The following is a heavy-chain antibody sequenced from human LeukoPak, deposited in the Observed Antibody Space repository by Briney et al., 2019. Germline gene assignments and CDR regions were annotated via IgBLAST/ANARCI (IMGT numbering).Heavy chain of an antibody. J-gene: IGHJ4*02. CDR3: ARGWGYFDS. CDR1: GGSFSGYY. D-gene: IGHD7-27*01. CDR2: INHSGST. V-gene: IGHV4-34*01. Sequence: PSETLSLTCAVYGGSFSGYYWSWIRQPPGKGLEWIGEINHSGSTNYNPSLKSRVTISVDTSKKQFSLKLSSVTAADTAVYYCARGWGYFDSWGQGALVTVSS.